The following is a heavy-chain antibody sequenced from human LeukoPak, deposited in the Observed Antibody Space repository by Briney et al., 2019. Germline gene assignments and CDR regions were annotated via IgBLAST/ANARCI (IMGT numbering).Heavy chain of an antibody. Sequence: SETLSLTCTVSGYSIGSGYYWGWIRQPPGKGLEWIGSIYHSGSTYYNPSLKSRVTISVDTSKNQFSLKLSSVTAADTAVYYCARDSAVAGNEALDYWGQGTLVTVSS. V-gene: IGHV4-38-2*02. CDR2: IYHSGST. D-gene: IGHD6-19*01. CDR3: ARDSAVAGNEALDY. CDR1: GYSIGSGYY. J-gene: IGHJ4*02.